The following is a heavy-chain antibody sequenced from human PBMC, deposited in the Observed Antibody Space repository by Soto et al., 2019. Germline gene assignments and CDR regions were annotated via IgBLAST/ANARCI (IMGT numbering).Heavy chain of an antibody. CDR1: GFTFSSYG. CDR2: ISYDGSNK. D-gene: IGHD6-19*01. J-gene: IGHJ6*02. V-gene: IGHV3-30*18. CDR3: AKDSVTAVAGTRNYYYYYGMDV. Sequence: GGSLRLSCAASGFTFSSYGMHCVRQAPGKGLEWVAVISYDGSNKYYADSVKGRFTISRDNSKNTLYLQMNSLRAEDTAVYYCAKDSVTAVAGTRNYYYYYGMDVWGQGTTVTVSS.